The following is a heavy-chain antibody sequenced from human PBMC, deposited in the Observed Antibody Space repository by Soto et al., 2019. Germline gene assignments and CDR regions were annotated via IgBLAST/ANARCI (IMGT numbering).Heavy chain of an antibody. CDR3: ARRGYCSSNSCYTSNSFDP. D-gene: IGHD2-2*02. J-gene: IGHJ5*02. Sequence: PGESLKISCKGSGYSFTSYWISWVRQMPGKGLEWMGRIDPSDSYTNYSPSFQGHVTISADKSISTAYLQWSSLKASDTAMYYCARRGYCSSNSCYTSNSFDPWGQGTLVTVSS. V-gene: IGHV5-10-1*01. CDR1: GYSFTSYW. CDR2: IDPSDSYT.